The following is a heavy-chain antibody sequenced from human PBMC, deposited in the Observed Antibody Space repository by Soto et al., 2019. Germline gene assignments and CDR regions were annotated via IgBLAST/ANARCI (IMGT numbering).Heavy chain of an antibody. CDR3: ARSFYSSSSGYNWFDP. Sequence: KESGPTLVKPTQTLTLTCTFSGFSLSTSGVGVGWIRQPPGKALEWLALIYWNDDKRYSPSLKSRLTITKDTSKNQVVLTMTNMDPVDTATYYCARSFYSSSSGYNWFDPWGQGTLVTVSS. D-gene: IGHD6-6*01. CDR2: IYWNDDK. CDR1: GFSLSTSGVG. V-gene: IGHV2-5*01. J-gene: IGHJ5*02.